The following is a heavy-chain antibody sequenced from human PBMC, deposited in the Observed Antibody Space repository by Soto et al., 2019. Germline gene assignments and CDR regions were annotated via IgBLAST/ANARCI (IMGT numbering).Heavy chain of an antibody. CDR2: ISYDGSNK. D-gene: IGHD2-15*01. J-gene: IGHJ4*02. Sequence: QVQLVESGGGVVQPGRSLRLSCAASGFTFSSYAMHWVRQAPGKGLEWVAVISYDGSNKYYADSVKGRFTISRDNSKNTLYLQMISLRAEDTAVYYCARGGGGTAFDYWGQGTLVTVSS. CDR3: ARGGGGTAFDY. V-gene: IGHV3-30-3*01. CDR1: GFTFSSYA.